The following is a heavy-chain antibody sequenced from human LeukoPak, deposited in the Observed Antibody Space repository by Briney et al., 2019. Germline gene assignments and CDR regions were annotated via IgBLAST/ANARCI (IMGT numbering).Heavy chain of an antibody. J-gene: IGHJ4*02. Sequence: PSETLSLTCTVSGGSISSYYWSWVRQPAGKGLEWIGRIYISGTTNYNPSLKSRITMSLDTSENQLSLRLTSVTAADTAVYYCARDEARTGYIHYWGQGTLITVSS. CDR2: IYISGTT. CDR1: GGSISSYY. CDR3: ARDEARTGYIHY. V-gene: IGHV4-4*07. D-gene: IGHD3-9*01.